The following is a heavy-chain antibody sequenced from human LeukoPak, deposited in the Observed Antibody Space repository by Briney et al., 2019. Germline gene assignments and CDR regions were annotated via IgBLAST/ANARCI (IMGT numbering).Heavy chain of an antibody. CDR1: GYTFTSYY. V-gene: IGHV1-46*01. Sequence: GASVKVSCKASGYTFTSYYMHWVRPAPGQGLEWMGIINPSGGSTSYAQKFQGRVTMTRDTSTSTVYMELSSLRSEDTAVYYCARERLVQNWFDPWGQGTLVTVSS. J-gene: IGHJ5*02. CDR2: INPSGGST. D-gene: IGHD6-6*01. CDR3: ARERLVQNWFDP.